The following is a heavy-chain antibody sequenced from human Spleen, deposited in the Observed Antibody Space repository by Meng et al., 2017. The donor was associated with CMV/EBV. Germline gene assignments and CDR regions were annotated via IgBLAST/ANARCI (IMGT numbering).Heavy chain of an antibody. V-gene: IGHV3-23*01. CDR1: GFTFSRYA. CDR3: AKDLEAARRSFDY. D-gene: IGHD6-6*01. Sequence: GESLKISCAASGFTFSRYAMSWVRQAPGKGLEWVSAISGSGGTTYYADSVKGRFTISRDNSKNTVYLQMNSLRAEDTAVYYCAKDLEAARRSFDYWGQGTLVTVSS. CDR2: ISGSGGTT. J-gene: IGHJ4*02.